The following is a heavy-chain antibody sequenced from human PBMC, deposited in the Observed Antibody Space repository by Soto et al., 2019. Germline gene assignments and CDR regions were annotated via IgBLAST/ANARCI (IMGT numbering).Heavy chain of an antibody. V-gene: IGHV3-33*01. J-gene: IGHJ4*02. CDR2: TRHDGTNK. Sequence: QVQLVQSGGGVVQPGGSLRLSCATSGFTFSNYGMHWVRLAPGKGLEWVAVTRHDGTNKYYADSVKGRFTISRDNSKNTVHLQMNSLRGEDTAVYYCARDLSGPLDYWGQGTLVTVSS. CDR3: ARDLSGPLDY. CDR1: GFTFSNYG.